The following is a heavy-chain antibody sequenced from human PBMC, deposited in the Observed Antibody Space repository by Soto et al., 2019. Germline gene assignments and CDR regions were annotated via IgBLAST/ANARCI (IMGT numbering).Heavy chain of an antibody. Sequence: SETLSLTCTVSGDTSTSYYWGWIRQAPGKGLGWIGHIHNSGTSTHNPSLNGRVTISIDMSKKQFSLKLTSLTSADTAVYYCARDFYDSVGYTWFDSWSQGTLVTVSS. J-gene: IGHJ5*01. D-gene: IGHD3-22*01. CDR3: ARDFYDSVGYTWFDS. CDR2: IHNSGTS. V-gene: IGHV4-59*01. CDR1: GDTSTSYY.